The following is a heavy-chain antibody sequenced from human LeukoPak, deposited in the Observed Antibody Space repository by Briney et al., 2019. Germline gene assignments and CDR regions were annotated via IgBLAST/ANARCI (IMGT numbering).Heavy chain of an antibody. CDR1: GFTFSSYW. D-gene: IGHD1-1*01. J-gene: IGHJ4*02. Sequence: GGSLRLSCAASGFTFSSYWMHWVRQAPGKGLVWVACINSDGINIRYADSVKGRFTISRDNAKNTLYLQMNSLRAEDTAVYYCARDCGVSASTTDYWGQGTLVTVSS. V-gene: IGHV3-74*01. CDR3: ARDCGVSASTTDY. CDR2: INSDGINI.